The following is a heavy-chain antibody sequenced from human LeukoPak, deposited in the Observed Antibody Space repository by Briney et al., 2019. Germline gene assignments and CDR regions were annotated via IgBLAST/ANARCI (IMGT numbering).Heavy chain of an antibody. J-gene: IGHJ4*02. CDR3: TKEGASLGSGYFDC. CDR2: IYSDDTT. D-gene: IGHD3-10*01. Sequence: GGSLRLSCAVSGFAFSGNYMSWIRQAPGKGLEWVSLIYSDDTTLYADSVKGRFTISRDISKNTLYLQMNSLRVEDAALYYCTKEGASLGSGYFDCWGQGTRVTVSS. V-gene: IGHV3-53*01. CDR1: GFAFSGNY.